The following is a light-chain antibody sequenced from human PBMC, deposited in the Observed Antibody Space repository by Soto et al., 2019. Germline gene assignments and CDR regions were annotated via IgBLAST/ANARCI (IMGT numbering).Light chain of an antibody. J-gene: IGKJ4*01. CDR1: QSVDMNF. Sequence: EIVLTQSPGTLSLSPGESATLSCRASQSVDMNFLAWFQHKPGQAPRLLIYDVSNRATGIPDRFSASGSGTDFTLTVSRLGPEDFAVYYCHQYSHSPLTFVVGTKVE. V-gene: IGKV3-20*01. CDR3: HQYSHSPLT. CDR2: DVS.